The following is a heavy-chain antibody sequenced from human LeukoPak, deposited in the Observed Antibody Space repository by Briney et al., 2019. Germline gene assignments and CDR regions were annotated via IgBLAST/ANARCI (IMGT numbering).Heavy chain of an antibody. CDR3: ARGFWTGVEY. D-gene: IGHD3/OR15-3a*01. CDR2: VGGSGDTT. J-gene: IGHJ4*02. V-gene: IGHV3-23*01. Sequence: GGSLRLSCAASGFTFSTYAMSWVRQTPDRGLEWVSTVGGSGDTTYYADSVKGRLTISRDNAKNTLYLQMNSLRAEDTAVYYCARGFWTGVEYWGQGALVTVSS. CDR1: GFTFSTYA.